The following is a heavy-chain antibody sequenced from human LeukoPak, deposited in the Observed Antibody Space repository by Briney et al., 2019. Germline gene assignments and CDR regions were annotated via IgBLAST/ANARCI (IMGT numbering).Heavy chain of an antibody. CDR2: IYYSGST. Sequence: SETLSLTCTVSGGSISSSSYYWGWIRQPPGKGLEWIGSIYYSGSTYYNPSLKSRVTISVDTSKNQFSLKLSSVTAADTAVYYCARDDSSGYYYFQHWGQGTLVTVSS. CDR3: ARDDSSGYYYFQH. D-gene: IGHD3-22*01. V-gene: IGHV4-39*07. CDR1: GGSISSSSYY. J-gene: IGHJ1*01.